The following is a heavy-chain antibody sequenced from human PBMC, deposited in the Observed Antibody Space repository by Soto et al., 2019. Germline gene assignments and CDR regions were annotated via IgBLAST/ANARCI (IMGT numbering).Heavy chain of an antibody. D-gene: IGHD1-7*01. CDR1: GGSISSGNW. J-gene: IGHJ4*02. CDR3: ATLPPRMELAVLPIPT. V-gene: IGHV4-4*02. Sequence: QVQLRQSGPGLVKPSGTLSLSCAVSGGSISSGNWWSWVRHSPGKGREWIGEMYHSGGPTYNPSPRGTVTIPVDKSNNQFSLQLRYVTAAATAVYYCATLPPRMELAVLPIPTGGQGTLVTVSA. CDR2: MYHSGGP.